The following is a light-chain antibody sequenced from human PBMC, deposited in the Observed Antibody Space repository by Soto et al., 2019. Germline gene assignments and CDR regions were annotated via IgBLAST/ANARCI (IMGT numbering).Light chain of an antibody. CDR3: MQALQTPYT. V-gene: IGKV2-28*01. CDR1: QSLLHSNGYNY. Sequence: DIVMTQSPLSLPVTPGEPASISCRSSQSLLHSNGYNYLDWYLQKPGQSPQLLIYLGSNRASGVPDRFSGSGSGTDFTLKISRVEAEDVGVYYCMQALQTPYTFCQGTKLAIK. J-gene: IGKJ2*01. CDR2: LGS.